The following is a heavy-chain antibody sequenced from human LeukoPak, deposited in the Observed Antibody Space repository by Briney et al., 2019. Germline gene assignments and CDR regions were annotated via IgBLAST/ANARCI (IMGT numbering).Heavy chain of an antibody. CDR2: ISAYNGNT. CDR1: GYTFTSYG. Sequence: ASVKVSCMASGYTFTSYGISWVRQAPGQGLEWMGWISAYNGNTNYAQKLQGRVTMTTDTSTSTAYMELRSLRSDDTAVYYCARIFPPRAGYSSGWPYYYYGMDVWGKGTTVTVSS. CDR3: ARIFPPRAGYSSGWPYYYYGMDV. D-gene: IGHD6-19*01. J-gene: IGHJ6*04. V-gene: IGHV1-18*04.